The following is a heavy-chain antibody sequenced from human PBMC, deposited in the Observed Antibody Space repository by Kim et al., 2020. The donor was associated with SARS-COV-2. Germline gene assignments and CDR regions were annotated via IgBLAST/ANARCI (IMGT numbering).Heavy chain of an antibody. J-gene: IGHJ6*02. CDR3: ARRPSWYYGMDV. V-gene: IGHV4-59*08. Sequence: NYNPSLTSRVTKSVDTSKNQFPLKLSSVTAADTAVYYCARRPSWYYGMDVWGQGTTVTVSS.